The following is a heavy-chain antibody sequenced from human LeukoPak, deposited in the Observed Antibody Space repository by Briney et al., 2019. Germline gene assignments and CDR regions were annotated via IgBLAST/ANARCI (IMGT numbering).Heavy chain of an antibody. J-gene: IGHJ3*02. CDR1: GFTFSSYA. D-gene: IGHD5-12*01. CDR2: ISGSGGST. V-gene: IGHV3-23*01. CDR3: ARDILSGYAFDI. Sequence: GGSLRLSCAASGFTFSSYAMSWVRQAPGKGLEWVSAISGSGGSTYYADSVKGRFTIYRDNSKNTLYLQMNSLRAEDTAVYYCARDILSGYAFDIWGQGTMVTVSS.